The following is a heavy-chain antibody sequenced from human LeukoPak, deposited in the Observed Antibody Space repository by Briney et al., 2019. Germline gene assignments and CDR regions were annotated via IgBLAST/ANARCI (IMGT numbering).Heavy chain of an antibody. CDR2: IIPIFGTA. V-gene: IGHV1-69*13. D-gene: IGHD3-3*01. CDR1: GGTFSSYA. CDR3: ARDPLEWPIRRGPYYYYYYMDV. J-gene: IGHJ6*03. Sequence: SVKVSCKASGGTFSSYAISWVRQAPGQGLEWMGGIIPIFGTANYAQKFQGRVTITADESTSTAYMELSSLRSEDTAVYYCARDPLEWPIRRGPYYYYYYMDVWGKGTTVTVSS.